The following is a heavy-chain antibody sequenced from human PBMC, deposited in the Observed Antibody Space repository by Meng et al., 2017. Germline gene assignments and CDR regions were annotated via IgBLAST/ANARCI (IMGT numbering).Heavy chain of an antibody. CDR3: ARGYGDYWVSDY. CDR2: IYYSGST. V-gene: IGHV4-39*07. J-gene: IGHJ4*02. D-gene: IGHD4-17*01. Sequence: ETLSLTCTVSGGSISSSSYYWGWIRQPPGKGLEWIGSIYYSGSTYYNPSLKSRVTISVDTSKNQFSLKLSSVTAADTAVYYCARGYGDYWVSDYWGQGTLVTCAS. CDR1: GGSISSSSYY.